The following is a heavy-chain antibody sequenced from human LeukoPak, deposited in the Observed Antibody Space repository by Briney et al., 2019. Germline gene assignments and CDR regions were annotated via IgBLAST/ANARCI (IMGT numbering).Heavy chain of an antibody. D-gene: IGHD3-10*01. CDR3: ARPNYYGSGTGWWFDP. V-gene: IGHV5-51*01. Sequence: GESLKISCKGSGYSFTSYWIGWVRQMPGKGLEWMGIIYPGDSDTRYSPSFQGQVTISADKSISTAYLQWSSLKASDTAVYYCARPNYYGSGTGWWFDPWGQGTLVTVSS. CDR1: GYSFTSYW. J-gene: IGHJ5*02. CDR2: IYPGDSDT.